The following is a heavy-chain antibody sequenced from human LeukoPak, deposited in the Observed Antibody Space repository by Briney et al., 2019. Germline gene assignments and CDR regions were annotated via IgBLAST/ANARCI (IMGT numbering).Heavy chain of an antibody. V-gene: IGHV3-21*01. CDR3: AREGYYYGSGSYEDY. CDR1: GFTFSSYS. J-gene: IGHJ4*02. Sequence: PGGSLRLSCAASGFTFSSYSMNWVRQAPGKGLEWVSSISSSSSYIYYADSVKGRFTISRDNAKNSLYLQMSSLRAEDTAVYYCAREGYYYGSGSYEDYWGQGTLVTVSS. D-gene: IGHD3-10*01. CDR2: ISSSSSYI.